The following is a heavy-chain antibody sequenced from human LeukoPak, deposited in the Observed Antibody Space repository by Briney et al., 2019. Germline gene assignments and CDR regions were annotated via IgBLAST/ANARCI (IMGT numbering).Heavy chain of an antibody. CDR1: GFTFSSYG. J-gene: IGHJ4*02. Sequence: PGGSLRLSCAASGFTFSSYGIHWVRQAPGKGLEWVAVIWYDGSNTYYADPVKGRFTISRDNSKSTLYLQMNSLRAEDTAVYYCAKLSRIAVAGTFDNWGQGTLVTVSS. D-gene: IGHD6-13*01. V-gene: IGHV3-33*06. CDR2: IWYDGSNT. CDR3: AKLSRIAVAGTFDN.